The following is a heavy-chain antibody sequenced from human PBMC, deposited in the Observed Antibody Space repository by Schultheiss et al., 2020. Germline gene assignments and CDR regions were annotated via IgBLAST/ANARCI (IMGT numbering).Heavy chain of an antibody. Sequence: GGSLRLSCTASGFTFSDYYMSWVRQAPGKGLEWVGFIRSKAYGGTTEYAASVKGRFTISRDDSKSIAYLQMNSLKTEDTAVYYCTTVTTLGGRISSCDYWGQG. V-gene: IGHV3-49*04. CDR3: TTVTTLGGRISSCDY. CDR1: GFTFSDYY. D-gene: IGHD4-17*01. J-gene: IGHJ4*02. CDR2: IRSKAYGGTT.